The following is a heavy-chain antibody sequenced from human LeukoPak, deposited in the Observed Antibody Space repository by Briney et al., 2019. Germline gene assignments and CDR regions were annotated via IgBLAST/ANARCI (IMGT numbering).Heavy chain of an antibody. Sequence: GGSLRLSCAASGFPFRSNWMSWVRQTPGKGLEWGANIKQDGSEENYVDSVKGRFTIYRDNAKNSLYLQMNSLRAEDTAVYYCARGNYYDTSGYYAAPWGQGTLVTVSS. D-gene: IGHD3-22*01. V-gene: IGHV3-7*01. CDR2: IKQDGSEE. J-gene: IGHJ5*02. CDR1: GFPFRSNW. CDR3: ARGNYYDTSGYYAAP.